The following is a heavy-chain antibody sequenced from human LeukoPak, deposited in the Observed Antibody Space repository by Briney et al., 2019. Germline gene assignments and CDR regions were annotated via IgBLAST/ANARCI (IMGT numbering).Heavy chain of an antibody. Sequence: GGALRLSCAPSGFTFSDYSINWVRQAPGKGLEWVSSISTVRTYTNYADSVRGRCSISRDNAKGLLYLQMSNLRDEDTGVYYCARDASGYFHYYYMDVWGKGPRVTVSS. V-gene: IGHV3-21*01. CDR3: ARDASGYFHYYYMDV. J-gene: IGHJ6*03. D-gene: IGHD3-3*01. CDR2: ISTVRTYT. CDR1: GFTFSDYS.